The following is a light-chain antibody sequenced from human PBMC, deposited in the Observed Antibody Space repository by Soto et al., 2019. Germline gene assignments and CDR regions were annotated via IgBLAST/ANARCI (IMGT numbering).Light chain of an antibody. J-gene: IGKJ1*01. CDR1: QSVSSSY. CDR2: GAS. CDR3: QQYGSSPWT. V-gene: IGKV3-20*01. Sequence: EIVLTQAPCTLSLSPVERASLSCMASQSVSSSYLAWYQQKPGQAPRLLIYGASSRATGIPDRFSGGGSGTDFTLTISRLEPEDFAMYYCQQYGSSPWTFGQGTKVDI.